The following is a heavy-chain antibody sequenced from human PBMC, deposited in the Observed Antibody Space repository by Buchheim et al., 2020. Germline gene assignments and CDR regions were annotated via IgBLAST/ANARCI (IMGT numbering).Heavy chain of an antibody. CDR2: ISYDGRNK. D-gene: IGHD5-18*01. CDR1: GFTFSSYG. V-gene: IGHV3-30*18. Sequence: QVQLVESGGGVVQPGRSLRLSCAASGFTFSSYGMHWVRQAPGKGLEWVAGISYDGRNKYYADYVKGRFTISRDNSKNTLYLQMNSLRAEDTAVYYCAKRVDTAMANYYYYGMDVWGQGTT. J-gene: IGHJ6*02. CDR3: AKRVDTAMANYYYYGMDV.